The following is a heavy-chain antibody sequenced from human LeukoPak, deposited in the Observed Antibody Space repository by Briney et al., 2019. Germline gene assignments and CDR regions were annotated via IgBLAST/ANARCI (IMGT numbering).Heavy chain of an antibody. CDR3: ARVFTSLFDY. Sequence: GGSLRLSCAASGFTISSNYMSWVRQAPGRGLEWVSVIYSGGSTYYADSVKGRFTISRDNSKNTLYLQMNSLRAEDTAVYYCARVFTSLFDYWGQGTPVTVSS. J-gene: IGHJ4*02. V-gene: IGHV3-53*01. CDR1: GFTISSNY. CDR2: IYSGGST.